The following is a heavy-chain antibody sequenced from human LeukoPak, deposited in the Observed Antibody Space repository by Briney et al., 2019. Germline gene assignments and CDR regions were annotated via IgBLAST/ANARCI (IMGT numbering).Heavy chain of an antibody. V-gene: IGHV1-2*02. D-gene: IGHD2-21*02. CDR2: INPNSGGT. CDR1: GYTFTGYY. CDR3: ARESCGGDCYDFDY. Sequence: ASVKVSCKASGYTFTGYYMHWVRQAPGQGLEWMGWINPNSGGTNYAQKFQGRVTMTRDTSISTAYMELSRLRSDDTAVYYCARESCGGDCYDFDYGGKETLFTVSS. J-gene: IGHJ4*02.